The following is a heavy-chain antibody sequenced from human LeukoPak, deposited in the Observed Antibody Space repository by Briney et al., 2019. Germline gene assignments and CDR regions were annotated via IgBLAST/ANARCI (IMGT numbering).Heavy chain of an antibody. V-gene: IGHV3-23*01. D-gene: IGHD2-2*01. CDR2: ISGSGGTT. CDR3: AKTFGTIDPFEY. J-gene: IGHJ4*02. CDR1: GFTFSSYA. Sequence: GSLRLSCAASGFTFSSYAMSWVRQAPGKGLEWVSGISGSGGTTYYADSVKGRLTISRDNSKNTFYLDMNSLRADDTAVYYCAKTFGTIDPFEYWGQGTLVTVSS.